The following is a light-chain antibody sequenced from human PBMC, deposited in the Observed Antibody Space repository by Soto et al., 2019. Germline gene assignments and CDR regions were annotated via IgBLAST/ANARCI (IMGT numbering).Light chain of an antibody. J-gene: IGKJ4*01. CDR1: QSVSSNY. V-gene: IGKV3-20*01. CDR3: QQYGSSPLT. Sequence: ETVLTQSPGTLSLSPGERATLSCRASQSVSSNYLAWYQQKPGQAPRLLIYGASSRATGVPDRFSGSGSGTDFTLTISRLEPADFAVFYCQQYGSSPLTFGGGTKVDIK. CDR2: GAS.